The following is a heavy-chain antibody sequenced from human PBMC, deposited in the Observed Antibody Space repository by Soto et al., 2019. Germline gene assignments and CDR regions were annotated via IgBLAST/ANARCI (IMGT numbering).Heavy chain of an antibody. CDR3: AASGRDVLGYDYKDTEGLDI. D-gene: IGHD4-4*01. J-gene: IGHJ3*02. CDR2: IIPLFNVA. CDR1: GGTFRTFA. Sequence: VQLGQSGPGVKKPGSWVRSSCGASGGTFRTFAVTWVRRAPGQGLEGVGGIIPLFNVAKYAQKFEGRVTIVADDSTSTAYMDLSSLRSDDTAVYYCAASGRDVLGYDYKDTEGLDIWGQGTMVTVSS. V-gene: IGHV1-69*01.